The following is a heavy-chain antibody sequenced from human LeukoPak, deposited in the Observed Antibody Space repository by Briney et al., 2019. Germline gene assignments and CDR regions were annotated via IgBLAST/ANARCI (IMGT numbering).Heavy chain of an antibody. Sequence: SETLSLTCTVSGGSISGYYWSWVRQPAGKALESIVRIYTSGSTNYNPPLTKRVTISVDTSKNQFSLKMRSVTIADTAVYYCAREHPVAIAADYWGQGTLVTVSS. CDR1: GGSISGYY. CDR3: AREHPVAIAADY. V-gene: IGHV4-4*07. D-gene: IGHD5-12*01. J-gene: IGHJ4*02. CDR2: IYTSGST.